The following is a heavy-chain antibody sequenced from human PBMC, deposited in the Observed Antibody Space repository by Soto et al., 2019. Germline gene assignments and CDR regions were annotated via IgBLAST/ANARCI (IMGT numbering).Heavy chain of an antibody. D-gene: IGHD3-10*01. Sequence: CKGSGYSFTSYWIGWVRQMPGKGLEWMGIIYPGDSDTRYSPSFQGQVTISADKSISTAYLQWSSLKASDTAMYYCARGSMDLVHAFDIWGQGTMVTVSS. V-gene: IGHV5-51*01. CDR2: IYPGDSDT. CDR3: ARGSMDLVHAFDI. J-gene: IGHJ3*02. CDR1: GYSFTSYW.